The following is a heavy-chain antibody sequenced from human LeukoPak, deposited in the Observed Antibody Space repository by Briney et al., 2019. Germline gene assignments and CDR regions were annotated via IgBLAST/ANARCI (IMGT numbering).Heavy chain of an antibody. CDR3: AREVAAGPRNYYGMDV. J-gene: IGHJ6*02. CDR1: GGSISSGGYY. Sequence: SETLSLTCTVSGGSISSGGYYWSWIRQHPGKGLEWIGYIYYSGSTYYNPSLKSRVTISVDTSKNQLSLKLSSVTAADTAVYYCAREVAAGPRNYYGMDVWGQGTTVTVSS. V-gene: IGHV4-31*03. CDR2: IYYSGST. D-gene: IGHD6-13*01.